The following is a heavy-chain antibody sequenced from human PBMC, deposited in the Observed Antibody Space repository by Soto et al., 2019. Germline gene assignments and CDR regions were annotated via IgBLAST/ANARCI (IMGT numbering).Heavy chain of an antibody. V-gene: IGHV4-59*01. D-gene: IGHD3-22*01. CDR3: ASEYYYDSSGYPPGVKGFDY. CDR1: DGSISSYY. CDR2: IYYSGST. J-gene: IGHJ4*02. Sequence: SVPMSLTGTVSDGSISSYYWSWNRQPPGKGLEWIGYIYYSGSTNYNPSLKSRVTISVDTSKNQFSLKLSSLRSEDTAVYYCASEYYYDSSGYPPGVKGFDYWGQGTLVTVSS.